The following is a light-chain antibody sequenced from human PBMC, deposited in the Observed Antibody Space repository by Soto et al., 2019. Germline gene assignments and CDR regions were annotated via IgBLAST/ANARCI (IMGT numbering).Light chain of an antibody. Sequence: HSALTQPPSASGSPGQSVAISCTGSSSDVGGYNYVSWYQQHPGRAPKLIIFEVSKRPSGVPDRSSGSKSGNTASLTVSGLQAEDEADYYCSSYAGSDNSYVFGAGTKLTVL. CDR1: SSDVGGYNY. V-gene: IGLV2-8*01. CDR2: EVS. J-gene: IGLJ1*01. CDR3: SSYAGSDNSYV.